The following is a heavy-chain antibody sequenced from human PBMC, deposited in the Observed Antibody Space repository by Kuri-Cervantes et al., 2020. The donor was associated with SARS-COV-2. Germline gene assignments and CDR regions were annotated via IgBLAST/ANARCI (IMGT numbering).Heavy chain of an antibody. CDR1: GFTFSSYA. D-gene: IGHD1-1*01. J-gene: IGHJ3*02. V-gene: IGHV3-23*01. CDR3: AKDQYDTDAFDI. Sequence: GESLKISCAASGFTFSSYAVSWVRQAPGKGLEWVSAISGSGGSTYYADSVKGRFTISRDNSKNTLYLQMNSLRAEDTAVYYCAKDQYDTDAFDIWGQGTMVTVSS. CDR2: ISGSGGST.